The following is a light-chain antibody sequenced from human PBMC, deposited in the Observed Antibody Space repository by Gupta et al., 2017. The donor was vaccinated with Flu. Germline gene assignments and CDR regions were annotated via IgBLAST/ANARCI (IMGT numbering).Light chain of an antibody. CDR3: QSYEV. Sequence: FMLIQPPPASGSPGKTVNISCTRSSGSIGINYVQWYQQRPGTSPKNVIYEDDQRPSGVPDRFSGSIDRSSNSASLTISGLKTEDEADYYCQSYEVFGGGTKLTVL. CDR1: SGSIGINY. CDR2: EDD. V-gene: IGLV6-57*01. J-gene: IGLJ2*01.